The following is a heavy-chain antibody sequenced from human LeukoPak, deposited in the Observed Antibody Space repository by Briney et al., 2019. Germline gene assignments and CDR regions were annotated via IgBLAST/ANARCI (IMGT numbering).Heavy chain of an antibody. Sequence: SQTLSLTCTVSGGSISRGSYFWNWIRQHPGKGLEWIGYIYYSGSTNYSPSLKSRISISLDRSKSQFSLNLSSVTAADTAVYYCARGEGNYELLDYWGQGTLVTVSS. CDR1: GGSISRGSYF. CDR3: ARGEGNYELLDY. CDR2: IYYSGST. D-gene: IGHD1-7*01. J-gene: IGHJ4*02. V-gene: IGHV4-31*03.